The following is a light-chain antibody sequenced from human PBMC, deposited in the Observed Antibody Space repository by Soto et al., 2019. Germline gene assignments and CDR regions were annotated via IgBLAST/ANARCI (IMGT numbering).Light chain of an antibody. CDR1: ESVSTN. J-gene: IGKJ5*01. CDR3: QQRDSWPIT. V-gene: IGKV3-15*01. CDR2: GAS. Sequence: EIEMTQSPATLSLAPGERVTLSCRASESVSTNLAWYQQKAGQAPRLLIYGASTRATGIPVRFSGSGSGTDFTLTINSLEPDDFAVYYCQQRDSWPITFGQGTRLEIK.